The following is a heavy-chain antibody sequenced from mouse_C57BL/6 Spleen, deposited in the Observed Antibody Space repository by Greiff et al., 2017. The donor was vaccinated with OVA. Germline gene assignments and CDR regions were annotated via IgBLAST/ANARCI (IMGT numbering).Heavy chain of an antibody. CDR2: ISYDGSN. CDR3: ASSVTTVVDWYFDV. Sequence: EVHLVESGPGLVKPSQSLSLTCSVTGYSITSGYYWNWIRQFPGNKLEWMGYISYDGSNNYNPSLKNRISITRDTSKNQFFLKLNSVTTEDTATYYCASSVTTVVDWYFDVWGTGTTVTVSS. V-gene: IGHV3-6*01. D-gene: IGHD1-1*01. CDR1: GYSITSGYY. J-gene: IGHJ1*03.